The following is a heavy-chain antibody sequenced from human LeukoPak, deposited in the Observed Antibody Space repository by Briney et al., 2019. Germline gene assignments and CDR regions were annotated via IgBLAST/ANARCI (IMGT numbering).Heavy chain of an antibody. J-gene: IGHJ3*02. CDR2: IIPIFGTA. V-gene: IGHV1-69*05. D-gene: IGHD4-17*01. CDR1: GGTFSSYA. Sequence: GSSVKVSCKASGGTFSSYAISWVRQAPGQGLEWMGGIIPIFGTANYAQKFQGRVTITTDESTSTAYMELSSLRSEDTAVYYCARENNGGYGDDAFDIWAKGQWSPSLQ. CDR3: ARENNGGYGDDAFDI.